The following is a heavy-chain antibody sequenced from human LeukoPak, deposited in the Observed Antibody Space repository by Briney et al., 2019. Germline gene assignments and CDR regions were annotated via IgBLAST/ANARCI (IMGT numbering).Heavy chain of an antibody. J-gene: IGHJ6*03. CDR3: ARGLRLPTRARYYYYYMDV. Sequence: AAVKVSCKASGYTFTSYDINWVRQATGQGLELMGWMNPNSGNTGYAQKFQGRVSITRNISIGTAYMELSRLRSEDTGVYYCARGLRLPTRARYYYYYMDVWGNGTTVTVSS. CDR1: GYTFTSYD. CDR2: MNPNSGNT. V-gene: IGHV1-8*03.